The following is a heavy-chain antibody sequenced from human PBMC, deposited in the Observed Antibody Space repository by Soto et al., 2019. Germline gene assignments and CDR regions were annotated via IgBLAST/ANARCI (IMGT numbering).Heavy chain of an antibody. V-gene: IGHV3-30*18. CDR3: AKDDREAVAGAVHFYGMDV. Sequence: QVQLVESGGDVVQPGESLRLSCVASGFTFRWFAMLWVRQAPGKGLEWVAAVSYEGTTKTYSDDVKGRFTISRDNSRNTVYLQLDNLRRDDTAMYYCAKDDREAVAGAVHFYGMDVCGQGTSVTVSS. CDR2: VSYEGTTK. D-gene: IGHD6-19*01. J-gene: IGHJ6*02. CDR1: GFTFRWFA.